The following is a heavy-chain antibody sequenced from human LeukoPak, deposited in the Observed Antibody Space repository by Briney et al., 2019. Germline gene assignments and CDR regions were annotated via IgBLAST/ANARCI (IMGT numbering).Heavy chain of an antibody. CDR2: LWNGGFDH. CDR1: GFSRADFG. CDR3: ARDVETLLNRMDV. J-gene: IGHJ6*02. D-gene: IGHD5-18*01. V-gene: IGHV3-33*01. Sequence: GGSLRLSCAASGFSRADFGMHWVRQAPGKGLEWVAVLWNGGFDHFYRDSVRGRFTISRDVSKNTLYLQMDGLRADDTAVYYCARDVETLLNRMDVWGQGTTVIVSS.